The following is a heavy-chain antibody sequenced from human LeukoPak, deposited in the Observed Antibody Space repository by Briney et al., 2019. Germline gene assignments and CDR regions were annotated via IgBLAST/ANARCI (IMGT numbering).Heavy chain of an antibody. CDR2: INPNSGGT. CDR1: GYTFTGYY. D-gene: IGHD3-16*02. Sequence: ASVKVSCKASGYTFTGYYMHWVRQAPGQGLEWMGRINPNSGGTNYAQKFQGRVTMTRDTSISTAYMELSGLRSDDTAVYYCARPFGGVIVSEDWFDPWGQGTLVTVSS. CDR3: ARPFGGVIVSEDWFDP. V-gene: IGHV1-2*06. J-gene: IGHJ5*02.